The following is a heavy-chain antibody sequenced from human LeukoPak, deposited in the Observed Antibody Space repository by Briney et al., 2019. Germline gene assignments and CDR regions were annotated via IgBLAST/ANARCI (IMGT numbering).Heavy chain of an antibody. D-gene: IGHD4-17*01. CDR2: INPSGGST. CDR1: GYTFTSYY. Sequence: ASVKVSCKASGYTFTSYYMHWVRQAPGQGLEWMGIINPSGGSTSYAQKFQGRVTMTRDTSTSTVYMELSRLRSEDTAVYYCARDQGWYGDYEGLIDYWGQGTLVTVSS. J-gene: IGHJ4*02. V-gene: IGHV1-46*01. CDR3: ARDQGWYGDYEGLIDY.